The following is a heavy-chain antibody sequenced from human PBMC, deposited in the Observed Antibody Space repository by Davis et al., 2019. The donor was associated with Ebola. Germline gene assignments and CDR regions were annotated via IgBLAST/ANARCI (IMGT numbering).Heavy chain of an antibody. CDR3: ARDSMITGAGLFDY. D-gene: IGHD1-20*01. V-gene: IGHV1-69*04. CDR2: IIPILGIA. Sequence: GGSLRLSCKGSGYYFTSYWISWVRQAPGQGLEWMGRIIPILGIANYAQKFQGRVTITADKSTSTAYMELSSLRSEDTAVYYCARDSMITGAGLFDYWGQGTLVTVSS. J-gene: IGHJ4*02. CDR1: GYYFTSYW.